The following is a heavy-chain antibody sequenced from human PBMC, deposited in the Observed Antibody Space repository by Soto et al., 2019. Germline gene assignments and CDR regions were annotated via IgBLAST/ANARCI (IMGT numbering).Heavy chain of an antibody. V-gene: IGHV4-39*01. CDR1: GGSISSSSYY. CDR2: IYYSGST. J-gene: IGHJ5*02. Sequence: QLQLQESGPGLVKPSETLSLTCTVSGGSISSSSYYWGWIRQPPGKGLEWIGSIYYSGSTYYNPSLMSRVTISVDTSKNQFSLKLSSVTAADTAVYYCARPVEYCSGGSCYSSWFDPWGQGTLVTVSS. D-gene: IGHD2-15*01. CDR3: ARPVEYCSGGSCYSSWFDP.